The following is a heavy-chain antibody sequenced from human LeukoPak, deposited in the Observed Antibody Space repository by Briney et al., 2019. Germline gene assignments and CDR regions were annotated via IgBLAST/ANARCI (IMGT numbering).Heavy chain of an antibody. CDR2: INPSSGGT. CDR1: GYTFTNYY. V-gene: IGHV1-2*02. D-gene: IGHD5-18*01. J-gene: IGHJ4*02. CDR3: ARAEYSYGYGFDY. Sequence: ASVKVSCKASGYTFTNYYIQWVRQAPGQGLEWMGWINPSSGGTNYALKFQGRVTMTRDTSISTAYMELSRLRSDDTAVYYCARAEYSYGYGFDYWGQGTLVTVSS.